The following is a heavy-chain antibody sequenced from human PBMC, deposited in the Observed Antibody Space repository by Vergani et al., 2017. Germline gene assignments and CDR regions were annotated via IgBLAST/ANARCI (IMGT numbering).Heavy chain of an antibody. CDR1: GGSFSSYY. CDR2: INHSGST. D-gene: IGHD4-17*01. J-gene: IGHJ5*02. CDR3: ARVLVTVPNNWFDP. V-gene: IGHV4-34*01. Sequence: QVQLQQWGAGLLKPSETLSITCAVYGGSFSSYYWSWIRQPPGKGLEWIGEINHSGSTNYNPSLKSRVTISVDTSKNQFSLKLNSVTAADTAVYYCARVLVTVPNNWFDPWGQGTLVTVSS.